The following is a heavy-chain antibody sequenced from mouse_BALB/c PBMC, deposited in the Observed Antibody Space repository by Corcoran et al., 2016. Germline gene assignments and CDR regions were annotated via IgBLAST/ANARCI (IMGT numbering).Heavy chain of an antibody. V-gene: IGHV9-1*02. CDR3: ARDYYGPGAY. CDR2: INTYTGEP. Sequence: QIQLVQSGPELKKPGEPVKISCTASGYTFTNYGMNWVKQAPGKGLKWMGWINTYTGEPTYADDFKGRFAFSLETSASTAYLQINNLKNEDMATYFCARDYYGPGAYWGQGTLVTVSA. D-gene: IGHD1-2*01. CDR1: GYTFTNYG. J-gene: IGHJ3*01.